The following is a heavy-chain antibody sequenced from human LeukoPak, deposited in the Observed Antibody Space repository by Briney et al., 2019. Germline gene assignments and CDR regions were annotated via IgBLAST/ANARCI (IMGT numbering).Heavy chain of an antibody. J-gene: IGHJ4*02. D-gene: IGHD6-13*01. V-gene: IGHV3-30*18. CDR1: GFTFSSYG. Sequence: GGSLRLSCAASGFTFSSYGMHWVRQAPGKGLEWVAVISYDGSNKYYADSVKGRFTISRDNSKNTLYLQMNSLRVEDTAVYYCAKDRYAGGSSWTDFDYWGQGTLVTVSS. CDR3: AKDRYAGGSSWTDFDY. CDR2: ISYDGSNK.